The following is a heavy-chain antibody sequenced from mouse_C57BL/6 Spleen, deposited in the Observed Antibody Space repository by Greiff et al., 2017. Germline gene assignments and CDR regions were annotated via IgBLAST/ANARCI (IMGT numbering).Heavy chain of an antibody. J-gene: IGHJ1*03. D-gene: IGHD1-1*01. Sequence: EVKLVESGGGLVKPGGSLKLSCAASGFTFSSYAMSWVRQTPEKRLEWVATISDGGSYTYYPDNVKGRFTISRDNAKNNLYLQMSHLKSEDTAMYYCARWPITTVVATDCDVWGTGTTVTVSS. CDR3: ARWPITTVVATDCDV. CDR1: GFTFSSYA. V-gene: IGHV5-4*03. CDR2: ISDGGSYT.